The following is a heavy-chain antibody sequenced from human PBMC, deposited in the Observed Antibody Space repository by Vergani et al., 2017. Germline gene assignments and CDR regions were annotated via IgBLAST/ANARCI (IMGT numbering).Heavy chain of an antibody. CDR2: IIPIFGTA. V-gene: IGHV1-69*12. Sequence: QVQLVQSGAEVKKPGASVKVSCKASGGTFSSYAISWVRQAPGQGLEWMGGIIPIFGTANYAQKFHGRVTITADESTSTAYMELSSLRSEDTAVYYCARGTSMTTVTNDAFDIWGQRTMVTVSS. J-gene: IGHJ3*02. D-gene: IGHD4-17*01. CDR1: GGTFSSYA. CDR3: ARGTSMTTVTNDAFDI.